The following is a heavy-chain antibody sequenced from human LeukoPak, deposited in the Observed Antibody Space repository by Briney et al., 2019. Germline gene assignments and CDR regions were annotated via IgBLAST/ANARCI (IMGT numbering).Heavy chain of an antibody. CDR3: AKMMAPPDY. D-gene: IGHD5-24*01. V-gene: IGHV3-23*01. CDR2: ISGSGVST. Sequence: GGSLRLSCAASGFTFSTYAMSWVRQAQGSGLEWVSGISGSGVSTYYADSVKGRFTISRDNSKNTLYLQMNSLRAEDTAVYYCAKMMAPPDYWGQGTLVTVSS. CDR1: GFTFSTYA. J-gene: IGHJ4*02.